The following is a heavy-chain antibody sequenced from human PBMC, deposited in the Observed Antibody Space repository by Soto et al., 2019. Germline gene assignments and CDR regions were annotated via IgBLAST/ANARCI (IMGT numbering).Heavy chain of an antibody. CDR1: GINFSSHA. CDR3: VKDSEPCRGCRPSYCGMDV. Sequence: GGSLRLSFAVSGINFSSHAMSWVRQAPGQGLEWASDMSGGRTSTYYADAVKGRFTISRDNSKNTLYLQMNSLSVEDTAVYYCVKDSEPCRGCRPSYCGMDVWGQGTTVTVSS. J-gene: IGHJ6*02. D-gene: IGHD2-15*01. V-gene: IGHV3-23*01. CDR2: MSGGRTST.